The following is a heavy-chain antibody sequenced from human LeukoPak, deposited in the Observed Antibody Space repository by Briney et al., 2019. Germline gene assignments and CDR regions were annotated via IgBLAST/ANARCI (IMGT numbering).Heavy chain of an antibody. CDR2: ISPSDGNT. J-gene: IGHJ4*02. Sequence: GGSLRLSCAASGFTFSKYAMSWVRQAPGKGLEWVSAISPSDGNTFYADSVKGRFTISRDNSKNTLSLQMNSLRAEDTALYYCAKDSSVPYGVTDWGQGTLVTVSS. D-gene: IGHD4-11*01. V-gene: IGHV3-23*01. CDR3: AKDSSVPYGVTD. CDR1: GFTFSKYA.